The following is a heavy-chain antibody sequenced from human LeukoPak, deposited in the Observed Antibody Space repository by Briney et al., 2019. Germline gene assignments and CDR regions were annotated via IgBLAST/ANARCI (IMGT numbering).Heavy chain of an antibody. D-gene: IGHD6-19*01. Sequence: ASVKVSCKASGYTFTSYAMNWVRQAPGQGLEWMGWINTNTGNPTYAQGFTGRFVFSLDTSVSTAYLQISSLKAEDTAVYYCASPRVAGPYYYYYGMDVWGQGTTVTVSS. J-gene: IGHJ6*02. CDR3: ASPRVAGPYYYYYGMDV. V-gene: IGHV7-4-1*02. CDR2: INTNTGNP. CDR1: GYTFTSYA.